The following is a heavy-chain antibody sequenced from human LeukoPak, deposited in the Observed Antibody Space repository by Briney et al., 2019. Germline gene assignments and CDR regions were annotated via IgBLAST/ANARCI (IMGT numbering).Heavy chain of an antibody. D-gene: IGHD3-16*01. CDR2: IKQDGSEK. CDR3: ASWGGGFDY. Sequence: GGSLRLSCAAYGFTFSSYWMGWVRQAPGKGLEWVANIKQDGSEKYYVDSVKGRFTISRDNSKNTLYLQMNSLRAEDTAVYYCASWGGGFDYWGQGTLVTVSS. CDR1: GFTFSSYW. V-gene: IGHV3-7*01. J-gene: IGHJ4*02.